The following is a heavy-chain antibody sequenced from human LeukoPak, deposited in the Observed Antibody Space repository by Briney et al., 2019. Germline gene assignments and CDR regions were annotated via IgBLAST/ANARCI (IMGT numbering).Heavy chain of an antibody. Sequence: ASVKVSCKASGYTSTGYYMHWVRQAPGQGLEWMGWINPNSGGTNYAQKFQGRVTMTRDTSISTAYMELSRLRSDDTAVYYCASAYSGYDPEGFDYWGQGTLVTVSS. D-gene: IGHD5-12*01. CDR2: INPNSGGT. V-gene: IGHV1-2*02. CDR3: ASAYSGYDPEGFDY. CDR1: GYTSTGYY. J-gene: IGHJ4*02.